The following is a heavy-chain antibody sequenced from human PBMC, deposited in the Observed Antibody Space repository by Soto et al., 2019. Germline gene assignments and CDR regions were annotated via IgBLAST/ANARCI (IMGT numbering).Heavy chain of an antibody. D-gene: IGHD2-21*01. CDR2: ISYDGSNK. CDR3: AKDNRFPI. Sequence: PGGSLRLSCAASGFTFSSYGMHWVRQAPGKGLEWVAVISYDGSNKYYADSVKGRFTISRDNSKNTLYLQMNSLRAEDTAVYYCAKDNRFPIWGQGTLVTVSS. J-gene: IGHJ4*02. V-gene: IGHV3-30*18. CDR1: GFTFSSYG.